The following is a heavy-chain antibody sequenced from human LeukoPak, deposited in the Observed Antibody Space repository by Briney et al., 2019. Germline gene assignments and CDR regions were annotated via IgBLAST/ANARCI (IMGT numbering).Heavy chain of an antibody. CDR2: IYYSGST. CDR1: GGSISSTTYY. V-gene: IGHV4-39*07. CDR3: ARSDGYSGRRYFDY. J-gene: IGHJ4*02. Sequence: SETLSLTCTVSGGSISSTTYYWGWIRQPPGKGLEWIGSIYYSGSTYYNPSLKSRVTISVDRSKNQFSLKLSSVTAADTAVYYCARSDGYSGRRYFDYWGQGTLVTVSS. D-gene: IGHD2-15*01.